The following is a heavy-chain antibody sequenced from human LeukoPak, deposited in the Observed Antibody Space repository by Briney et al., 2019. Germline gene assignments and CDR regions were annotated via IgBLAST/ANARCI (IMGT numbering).Heavy chain of an antibody. Sequence: PQTLSLTCTICGDSTTTDGYCWGWFRHSPGRGLNSIAPIYSSGNSYYNPSLKTRATISPDTSKNQYSLRLTSVTAADTAIYYCARRGIWDLQIGNWFDPWGQGILVIVSS. V-gene: IGHV4-39*01. CDR3: ARRGIWDLQIGNWFDP. J-gene: IGHJ5*02. D-gene: IGHD3-16*01. CDR1: GDSTTTDGYC. CDR2: IYSSGNS.